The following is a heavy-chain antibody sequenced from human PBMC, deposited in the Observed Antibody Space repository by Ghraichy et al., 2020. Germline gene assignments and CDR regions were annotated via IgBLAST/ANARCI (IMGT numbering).Heavy chain of an antibody. D-gene: IGHD4-17*01. CDR1: GFTFSSYS. V-gene: IGHV3-48*02. Sequence: GESLNISCAASGFTFSSYSMNWVRQAPGKGLEWVSYISSGRSTIYHADSVKGRFTISRDNAKNSLYLQMNSLRDEDTAVYYCARGYYGDYVGLDYWGQGTLVTVSS. CDR2: ISSGRSTI. J-gene: IGHJ4*02. CDR3: ARGYYGDYVGLDY.